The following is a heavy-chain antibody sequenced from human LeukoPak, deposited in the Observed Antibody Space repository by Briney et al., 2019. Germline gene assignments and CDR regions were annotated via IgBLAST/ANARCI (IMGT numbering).Heavy chain of an antibody. J-gene: IGHJ4*02. V-gene: IGHV3-66*02. D-gene: IGHD6-19*01. CDR1: GFTVSTNY. CDR2: IYSGGIT. Sequence: GGCLRLSCAASGFTVSTNYMSWVRQAPGKGLEWVSVIYSGGITYYADSVKGRFNISRDNSKNTLYLQMNSLRPEDTALYYCTRRHSSGSNWGQGTLVTFSS. CDR3: TRRHSSGSN.